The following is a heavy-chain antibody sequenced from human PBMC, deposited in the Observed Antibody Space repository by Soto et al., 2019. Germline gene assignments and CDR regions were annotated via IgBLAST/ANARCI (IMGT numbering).Heavy chain of an antibody. CDR1: GFTFSSYA. J-gene: IGHJ6*02. V-gene: IGHV3-23*01. D-gene: IGHD5-12*01. Sequence: GGSLRLSCAVSGFTFSSYAMSWVRQAPGKGLEWVSAISGSGGSTYYADSVKGRFTISRDNSKNTLYLQMNSLRAEDTAVYYCAKRVDLNYYYYGMDVWGQGTTVTVSS. CDR3: AKRVDLNYYYYGMDV. CDR2: ISGSGGST.